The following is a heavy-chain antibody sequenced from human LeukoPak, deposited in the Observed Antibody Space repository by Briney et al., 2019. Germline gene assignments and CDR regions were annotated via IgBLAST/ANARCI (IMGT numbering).Heavy chain of an antibody. CDR2: INGDGSTT. D-gene: IGHD3-10*01. CDR3: ARDYAGSPDY. J-gene: IGHJ4*02. V-gene: IGHV3-74*03. CDR1: GFTFSTYW. Sequence: GGSLRLSCAASGFTFSTYWINWVRQAPGKGLVWVALINGDGSTTTHADSVKGRFTISRDNAKNTVYLQMNSLRDEDTAVYYCARDYAGSPDYWGRGTLVTVSS.